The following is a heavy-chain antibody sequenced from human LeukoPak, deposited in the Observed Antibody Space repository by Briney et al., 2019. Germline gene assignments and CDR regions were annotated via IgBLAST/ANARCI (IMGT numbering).Heavy chain of an antibody. V-gene: IGHV4-34*01. J-gene: IGHJ4*03. D-gene: IGHD1-1*01. CDR1: GGSFSAYY. CDR3: ARGPTISETGYFDY. Sequence: SETLSLTCAVYGGSFSAYYWIWIRQSPGKGLEWIAEINHRGDTNYNPSVKSRVSISVDTSKNQFSLQVTSLTAADTAVYYCARGPTISETGYFDYWGQGTLVTVSS. CDR2: INHRGDT.